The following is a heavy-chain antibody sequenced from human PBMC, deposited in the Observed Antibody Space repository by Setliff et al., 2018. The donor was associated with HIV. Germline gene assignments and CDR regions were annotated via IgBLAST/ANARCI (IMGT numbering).Heavy chain of an antibody. J-gene: IGHJ4*02. D-gene: IGHD3-10*01. CDR2: IHHSGSS. CDR1: GDSIITYY. V-gene: IGHV4-59*04. Sequence: SETLSLTCTVSGDSIITYYWTWIRQPPGKGLEWIGYIHHSGSSDYTPSLRSRVTMSVDTSKNQFSLKLSSVAAADTAVYYCATGPYGSGSYTKFDYWGQGTLVTVSS. CDR3: ATGPYGSGSYTKFDY.